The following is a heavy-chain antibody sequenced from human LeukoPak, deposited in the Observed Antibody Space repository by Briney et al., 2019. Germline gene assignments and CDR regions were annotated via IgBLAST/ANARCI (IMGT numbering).Heavy chain of an antibody. J-gene: IGHJ4*01. D-gene: IGHD1-26*01. CDR3: ARASGGWDLDY. Sequence: PGGSLRLSCAASGFTSNVFHMNWVRQAPGKGLEWISSITSSGTYITYADSIQGRFTISRDNAKNSLHLQMNSLRVDDTALYYCARASGGWDLDYWGHGTLVTVSS. V-gene: IGHV3-21*01. CDR2: ITSSGTYI. CDR1: GFTSNVFH.